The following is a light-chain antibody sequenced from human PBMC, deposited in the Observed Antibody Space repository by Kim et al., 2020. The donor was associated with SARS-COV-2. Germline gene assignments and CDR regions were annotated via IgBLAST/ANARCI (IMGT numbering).Light chain of an antibody. CDR3: QQYGSSPPVS. J-gene: IGKJ4*01. Sequence: PEERAALSCRASQSIDSRYLAWYQQKSGQAPRLLIYGTSTRATGIPDRFIGSGSGTDFTLTISRLEPEDFAVYYCQQYGSSPPVSFGGGTKVDIK. V-gene: IGKV3-20*01. CDR1: QSIDSRY. CDR2: GTS.